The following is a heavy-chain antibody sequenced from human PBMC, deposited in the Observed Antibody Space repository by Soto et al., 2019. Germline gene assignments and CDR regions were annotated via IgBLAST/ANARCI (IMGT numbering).Heavy chain of an antibody. V-gene: IGHV3-30*18. Sequence: GGSLRLSCAASGFTFSSYGMHWVRQAPGKGLEWVAVISYDGSNKYYADSVKGRFTISRDNSKNTLYLQMNSLRAEDTAVYYCAKPEQWLATVGIDYWGKGTLVTVSS. J-gene: IGHJ4*02. CDR1: GFTFSSYG. CDR2: ISYDGSNK. D-gene: IGHD6-19*01. CDR3: AKPEQWLATVGIDY.